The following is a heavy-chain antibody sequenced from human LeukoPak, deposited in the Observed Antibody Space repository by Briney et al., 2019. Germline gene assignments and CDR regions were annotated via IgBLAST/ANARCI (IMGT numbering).Heavy chain of an antibody. CDR3: AKSLFTSAAGSGRASDV. J-gene: IGHJ3*01. V-gene: IGHV3-23*01. CDR1: GFIFKDFP. D-gene: IGHD3-10*01. Sequence: GGSLRLSCAVSGFIFKDFPMTWVRQAPGKGLEWLSAISAGGDLTFHADSLKGRFTISRDNYKNTLYLQMDSLRAEDTAVYYCAKSLFTSAAGSGRASDVWGQGTMVTVSS. CDR2: ISAGGDLT.